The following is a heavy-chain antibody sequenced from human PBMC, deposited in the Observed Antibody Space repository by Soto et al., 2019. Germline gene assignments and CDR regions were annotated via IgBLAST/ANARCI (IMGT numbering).Heavy chain of an antibody. V-gene: IGHV3-23*01. CDR2: VSGSGGST. CDR1: GFTFSSYA. J-gene: IGHJ4*02. D-gene: IGHD3-16*02. CDR3: ATHYDYLWGSYRPWYFDY. Sequence: GGSLRLSCAASGFTFSSYALGWVRQAPGKGLEWVSAVSGSGGSTYYADSVKGRFTVSRDNSKSTLYLQMNSLRAEDTAVYYCATHYDYLWGSYRPWYFDYWGQGTLVTVSS.